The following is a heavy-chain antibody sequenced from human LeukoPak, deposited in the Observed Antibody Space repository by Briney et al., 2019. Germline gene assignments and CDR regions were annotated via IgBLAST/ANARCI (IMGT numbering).Heavy chain of an antibody. CDR3: AREGPYDSSGYYSLSSATNYYYGMDV. CDR2: INPSGGST. Sequence: ASVKVSCKASGYTFTSYYMHWVRQAPGQGLEWMGIINPSGGSTSHAQKFQGRITMTRDTSTSTVYMELSSLRSEDTAVYYCAREGPYDSSGYYSLSSATNYYYGMDVWGQGTTVTVSS. J-gene: IGHJ6*02. D-gene: IGHD3-22*01. CDR1: GYTFTSYY. V-gene: IGHV1-46*01.